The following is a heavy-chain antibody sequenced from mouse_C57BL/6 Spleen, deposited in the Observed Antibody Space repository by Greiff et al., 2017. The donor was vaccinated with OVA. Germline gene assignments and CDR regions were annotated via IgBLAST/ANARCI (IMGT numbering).Heavy chain of an antibody. J-gene: IGHJ2*01. D-gene: IGHD1-1*01. CDR2: ISDGGSYT. CDR1: GFTFSSYA. CDR3: ARDRDYYSSSSYFDY. Sequence: EVKLVESGGGLVKPGGSLKLSCAASGFTFSSYAMSWVRQTPEKRLEWVATISDGGSYTYYPDNVKGRFTISRDNAKNNLYLQMSHLKSEDTAMYYCARDRDYYSSSSYFDYWGKGTTLTVSS. V-gene: IGHV5-4*03.